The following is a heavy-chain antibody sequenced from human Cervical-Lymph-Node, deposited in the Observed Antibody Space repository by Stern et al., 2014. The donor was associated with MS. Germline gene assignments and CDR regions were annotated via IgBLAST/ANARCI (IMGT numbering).Heavy chain of an antibody. CDR2: ISYDGSNK. CDR1: GFTFSSYD. V-gene: IGHV3-30*03. Sequence: VQLVESGGGVVQPGRSLRLSCAASGFTFSSYDMHWVRQAPGKGLEWVAVISYDGSNKYYADSVKGRFTTSRDNSKNTLYLQMNSLRPEDTAVHYCATSQRFRRWGRYWGQGNLVTVSS. CDR3: ATSQRFRRWGRY. D-gene: IGHD5/OR15-5a*01. J-gene: IGHJ4*02.